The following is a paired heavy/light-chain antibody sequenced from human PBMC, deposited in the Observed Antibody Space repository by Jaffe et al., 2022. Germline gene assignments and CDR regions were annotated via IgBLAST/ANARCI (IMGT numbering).Light chain of an antibody. Sequence: EIVLTQSPGTVSLSPGETVIISCRASQTIDSSHLVWYQQKPGQSPRLLMYGASTRATGIPDRFSGSGSGTDFTLTINRLESEDFALYYCQQYGGSPPITFGGGTKVEIK. CDR1: QTIDSSH. V-gene: IGKV3-20*01. J-gene: IGKJ4*01. CDR2: GAS. CDR3: QQYGGSPPIT.
Heavy chain of an antibody. Sequence: EVQLVESGGGLVKPGGSLRLSCAASEFNLRNYNINWVRQAPGKGLEWVSCISASGTYIDYADSVRGRFLISRDNAKNSVYLHMNSLRAEDTAVYFCARDFWSGFPQPAYEYYMDVWGKGTTVTVSS. CDR2: ISASGTYI. CDR1: EFNLRNYN. CDR3: ARDFWSGFPQPAYEYYMDV. J-gene: IGHJ6*03. V-gene: IGHV3-21*01. D-gene: IGHD3-3*01.